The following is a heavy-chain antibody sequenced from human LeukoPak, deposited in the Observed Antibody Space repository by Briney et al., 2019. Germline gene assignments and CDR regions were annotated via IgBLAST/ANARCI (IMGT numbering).Heavy chain of an antibody. Sequence: GGSLRLSCAASGFTFSSYSMNWVRQAPGKGLEWVSSISSSSSYIYYADSVKGRFTISRDNAKNSLYLQMNSLRAEDTAVYYCAGDYDPSGDWGGGYFDYWGQGTLVTVSS. V-gene: IGHV3-21*01. CDR3: AGDYDPSGDWGGGYFDY. J-gene: IGHJ4*02. CDR2: ISSSSSYI. D-gene: IGHD2-21*02. CDR1: GFTFSSYS.